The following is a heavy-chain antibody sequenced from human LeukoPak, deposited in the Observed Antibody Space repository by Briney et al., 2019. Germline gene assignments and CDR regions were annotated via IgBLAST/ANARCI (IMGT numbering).Heavy chain of an antibody. CDR2: INGDGSST. CDR1: GFIFSQFW. Sequence: GGSLRLSCAGSGFIFSQFWMQWVRQVPGKGLVWVSRINGDGSSTNYADSVKGRFTISGDNAKNTLYLQMNSLRAEDTAVYYCARDGLPAARDIWGQGTMVTVSS. D-gene: IGHD6-6*01. J-gene: IGHJ3*02. V-gene: IGHV3-74*01. CDR3: ARDGLPAARDI.